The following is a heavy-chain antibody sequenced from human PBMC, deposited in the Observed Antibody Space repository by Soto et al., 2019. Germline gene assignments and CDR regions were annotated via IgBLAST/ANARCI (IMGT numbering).Heavy chain of an antibody. CDR2: IYYSGST. J-gene: IGHJ4*02. V-gene: IGHV4-31*02. Sequence: PSETLSLTCTVSGGSISSGGYYWSWIRQHPGKGLEWIGYIYYSGSTYYNPSLKSRVTISVDTSKNQLSLKLSSVTAADTAVYYCARVFGGGYCSGGSCYAFDYWGQGTLVTVSS. CDR1: GGSISSGGYY. CDR3: ARVFGGGYCSGGSCYAFDY. D-gene: IGHD2-15*01.